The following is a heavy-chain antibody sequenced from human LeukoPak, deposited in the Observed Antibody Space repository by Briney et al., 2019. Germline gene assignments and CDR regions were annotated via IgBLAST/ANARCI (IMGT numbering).Heavy chain of an antibody. CDR2: VNLQGST. V-gene: IGHV4-4*02. Sequence: SETLSLTCGASGGSITNTNYWSWVRQPPGKGLEWIGEVNLQGSTNYNPSLMGRVAISVDTSENHISLQLTSVTAADTAVYYCAREGGPYRPLDYSGQGTLVTVSS. CDR3: AREGGPYRPLDY. CDR1: GGSITNTNY. J-gene: IGHJ4*02.